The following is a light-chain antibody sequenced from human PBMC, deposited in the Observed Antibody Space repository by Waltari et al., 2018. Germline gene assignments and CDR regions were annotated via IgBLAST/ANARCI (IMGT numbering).Light chain of an antibody. CDR1: SGSLASNN. V-gene: IGLV6-57*04. CDR3: QSYDSSNQGV. Sequence: NFMLTQPHSVSESPGKTVTISCTRSSGSLASNNVQRYQQRPGSAPTTVIYEDNQSPSGVPDRFSGSIDSSSNSASLTISGLKTEDEADYYCQSYDSSNQGVFGGGTKLTVL. J-gene: IGLJ2*01. CDR2: EDN.